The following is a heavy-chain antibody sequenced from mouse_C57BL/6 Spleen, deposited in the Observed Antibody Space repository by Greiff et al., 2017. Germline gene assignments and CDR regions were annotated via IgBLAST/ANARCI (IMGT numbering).Heavy chain of an antibody. J-gene: IGHJ3*01. Sequence: EVQVVESGGGLVKPGGSLKLSCAASGFTFSSYTMSWVRQTPEKRLEWVATISGGGGNTYYPDSVKGRFTISRDNAKNTLYLQMSSLRSEDTALYYCARHVYDGYYPAYWGQGTLVTVSA. D-gene: IGHD2-3*01. V-gene: IGHV5-9*01. CDR3: ARHVYDGYYPAY. CDR1: GFTFSSYT. CDR2: ISGGGGNT.